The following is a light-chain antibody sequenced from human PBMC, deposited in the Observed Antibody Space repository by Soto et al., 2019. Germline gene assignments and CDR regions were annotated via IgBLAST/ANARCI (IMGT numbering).Light chain of an antibody. CDR1: QDINSR. CDR3: LQVANFPRT. J-gene: IGKJ1*01. CDR2: AAT. V-gene: IGKV1-12*01. Sequence: DIGVSHSPSSVCASVGDTVTITCRASQDINSRLAWFQQQPGRPPKYVIQAATMLQSGFPSRFAGSGSGRDFTLTIHTLQPEDSATYYCLQVANFPRTFGQGTKVDIK.